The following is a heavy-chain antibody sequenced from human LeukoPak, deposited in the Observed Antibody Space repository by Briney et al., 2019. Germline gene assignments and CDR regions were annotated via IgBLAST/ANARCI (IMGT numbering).Heavy chain of an antibody. Sequence: GASVKVSCKASGYTFTGHYMHWVRQAPGQGLEWMGWINPKNAGTNYAQKFQGRVTMTRNTSISTAYMELSRLRSDDTAVYYCARNLWFGESSDAFDMWGQGTMVTVSS. CDR2: INPKNAGT. CDR1: GYTFTGHY. D-gene: IGHD3-10*01. J-gene: IGHJ3*02. CDR3: ARNLWFGESSDAFDM. V-gene: IGHV1-2*02.